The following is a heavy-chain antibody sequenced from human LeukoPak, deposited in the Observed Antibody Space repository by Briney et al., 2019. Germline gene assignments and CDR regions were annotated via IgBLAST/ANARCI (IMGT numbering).Heavy chain of an antibody. CDR3: ARDLGNCSSTSCYSSTSDY. Sequence: ASVKVSCMASGYTFTGYYMHWVRQAPGQGLEWMGWINPNSGGTNYAQKFQGRVTMTRDTSISTAYMELSRLRSDDTAVYYCARDLGNCSSTSCYSSTSDYWGQGTLVTVSS. CDR2: INPNSGGT. J-gene: IGHJ4*02. CDR1: GYTFTGYY. D-gene: IGHD2-2*02. V-gene: IGHV1-2*02.